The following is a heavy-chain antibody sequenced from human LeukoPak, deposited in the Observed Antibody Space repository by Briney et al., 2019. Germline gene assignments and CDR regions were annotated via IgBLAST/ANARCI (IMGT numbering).Heavy chain of an antibody. Sequence: LSLTCTVSGGSISSYYWSWIRQPPGKGLEWVGFIRNKAYGETTEYAASVKGRFTFSRDDSKSIAYLQMNSLKTEDTAVYYCTRDRTEFYGSAFDIWGQGTMVTVSS. CDR3: TRDRTEFYGSAFDI. CDR2: IRNKAYGETT. D-gene: IGHD1/OR15-1a*01. J-gene: IGHJ3*02. CDR1: GGSISSYY. V-gene: IGHV3-49*03.